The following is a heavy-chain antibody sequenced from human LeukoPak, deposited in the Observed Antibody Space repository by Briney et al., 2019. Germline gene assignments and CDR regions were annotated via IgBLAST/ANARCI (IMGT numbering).Heavy chain of an antibody. V-gene: IGHV3-30*03. CDR3: ARGGGTGYSSSWYSN. CDR1: GFSFSTYG. Sequence: AGSLSLSCAASGFSFSTYGMHWVRHAPGKGMGWEAVISFDANNKFYADSMKGRFTISRDNSKNTLYLQMNSLRPEDTAVYYCARGGGTGYSSSWYSNWGQGTLVIVSS. CDR2: ISFDANNK. D-gene: IGHD6-13*01. J-gene: IGHJ4*02.